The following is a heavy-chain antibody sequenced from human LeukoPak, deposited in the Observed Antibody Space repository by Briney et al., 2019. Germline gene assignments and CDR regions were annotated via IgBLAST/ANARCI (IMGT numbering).Heavy chain of an antibody. Sequence: SETLSLTCAVYGGSFSGYYWSWIRQPPGKELEWIGEINHSGSTNYNPSLKSRVTISVDTSKSQFSLKLSSVTAADTALYYCARGDCSSNSCSFEYWGQGTPVTVPS. CDR2: INHSGST. V-gene: IGHV4-34*01. J-gene: IGHJ4*02. CDR3: ARGDCSSNSCSFEY. D-gene: IGHD2-2*01. CDR1: GGSFSGYY.